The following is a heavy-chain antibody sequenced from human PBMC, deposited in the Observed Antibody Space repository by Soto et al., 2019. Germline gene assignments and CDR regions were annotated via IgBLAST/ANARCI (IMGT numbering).Heavy chain of an antibody. CDR1: GFTFSSHW. Sequence: GGSLRLSCAASGFTFSSHWMHWVRQVPGKGLAWVSHIGPDGSGTRYADSVQGRFTISRDDARNTLYLQMDSLRDGDTAVYYCARDHNWSHDYWGPGILVTVSS. J-gene: IGHJ4*02. V-gene: IGHV3-74*01. CDR3: ARDHNWSHDY. D-gene: IGHD1-1*01. CDR2: IGPDGSGT.